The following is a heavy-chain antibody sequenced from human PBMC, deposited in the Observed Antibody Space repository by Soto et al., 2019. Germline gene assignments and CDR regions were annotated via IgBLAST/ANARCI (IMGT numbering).Heavy chain of an antibody. J-gene: IGHJ4*02. CDR1: GFTFGDYG. D-gene: IGHD3-10*01. CDR2: IKWNGGST. Sequence: GGSLRLSCAASGFTFGDYGMSWVRQAPGKGLEWVSGIKWNGGSTGYAASVKGRFTISRDNAKNSLYLQMNSLRAEDTALYYCAREGMVRGVIMYSFDYWGQGTLVTVSS. V-gene: IGHV3-20*04. CDR3: AREGMVRGVIMYSFDY.